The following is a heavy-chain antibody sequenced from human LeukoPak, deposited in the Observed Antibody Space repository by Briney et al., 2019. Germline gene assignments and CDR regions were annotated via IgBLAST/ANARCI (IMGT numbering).Heavy chain of an antibody. Sequence: ASVKVSCKASGYTFTSYDINWVRQAPGQGLEWMGWISAYNGNTNYAQKLQGTVTMTTDTSTSAAYMELRSLRSDDTAVYYCAREYRPAAATGYNWFDPWGQGTLVTVSS. J-gene: IGHJ5*02. V-gene: IGHV1-18*01. CDR1: GYTFTSYD. D-gene: IGHD2-2*01. CDR2: ISAYNGNT. CDR3: AREYRPAAATGYNWFDP.